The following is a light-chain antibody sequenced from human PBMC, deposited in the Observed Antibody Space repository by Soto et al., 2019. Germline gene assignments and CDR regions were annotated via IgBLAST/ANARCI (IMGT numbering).Light chain of an antibody. V-gene: IGKV3-11*01. Sequence: EIVLTQSPATLSLSPGERATLSCRASQSFSSHLAWYQQKPGQAPRLLIYDASQRATGIPARFSGRESGTDFTLTISSLEPEDFAVYYCQQRSNWPPVITFGQGTRLEIK. CDR1: QSFSSH. J-gene: IGKJ5*01. CDR3: QQRSNWPPVIT. CDR2: DAS.